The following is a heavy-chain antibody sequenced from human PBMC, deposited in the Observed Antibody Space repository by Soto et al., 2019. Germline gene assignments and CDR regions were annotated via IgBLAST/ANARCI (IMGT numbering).Heavy chain of an antibody. D-gene: IGHD3-3*01. CDR2: IIPIFGTA. Sequence: SVKVSCKASGGTLSSYAISWVRQAPGQGLEWMGGIIPIFGTANYAQKFQGRVTITADESTSTAYMELSSLRSEDTAVYYCARDTIFGVVRGYFDYWGQGTLVTVS. CDR1: GGTLSSYA. J-gene: IGHJ4*02. V-gene: IGHV1-69*13. CDR3: ARDTIFGVVRGYFDY.